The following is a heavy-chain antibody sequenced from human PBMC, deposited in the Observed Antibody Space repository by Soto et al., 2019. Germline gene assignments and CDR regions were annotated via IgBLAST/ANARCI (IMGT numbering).Heavy chain of an antibody. Sequence: GGSLRLSCAASGFTFSSYAMSWVRQAPGKGLEWVSAISGSGGSTYYADSVKGRFTISRDNAKNTLYLQMNSLRAEDTAVYYCARENVVVPAAMADALAIRGQGTMVTVSS. J-gene: IGHJ3*02. D-gene: IGHD2-2*01. CDR3: ARENVVVPAAMADALAI. CDR1: GFTFSSYA. CDR2: ISGSGGST. V-gene: IGHV3-23*01.